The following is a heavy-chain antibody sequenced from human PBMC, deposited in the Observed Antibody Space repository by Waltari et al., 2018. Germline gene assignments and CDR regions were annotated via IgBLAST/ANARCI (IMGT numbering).Heavy chain of an antibody. J-gene: IGHJ4*02. CDR1: GGSISSSSYY. V-gene: IGHV4-39*01. CDR2: IYYSGST. D-gene: IGHD1-26*01. CDR3: ARHEEDHVGAQGGPLDY. Sequence: QLQLQESGPGLVKPSETLSLTCTVSGGSISSSSYYWGWIRQPPGKGLEWVGSIYYSGSTYYNPSLKMRVTISVDTSKTQFALKVSTVTAADTAVYYCARHEEDHVGAQGGPLDYWGQGTLVTVSS.